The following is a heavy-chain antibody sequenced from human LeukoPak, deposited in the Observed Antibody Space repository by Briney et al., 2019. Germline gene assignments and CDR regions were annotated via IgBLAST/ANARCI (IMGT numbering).Heavy chain of an antibody. D-gene: IGHD2-15*01. CDR1: GYTFTGYY. CDR3: ARDLNVVAAIKGDWFDP. V-gene: IGHV1-2*02. CDR2: INPNSGGT. Sequence: ASVKVSCKASGYTFTGYYMHWVRQAPGQGLEWMGWINPNSGGTNYAQKFQGRVTMTRDTSISTAYMELSRLRSDDTAVYYCARDLNVVAAIKGDWFDPWGQGTLVTVSS. J-gene: IGHJ5*02.